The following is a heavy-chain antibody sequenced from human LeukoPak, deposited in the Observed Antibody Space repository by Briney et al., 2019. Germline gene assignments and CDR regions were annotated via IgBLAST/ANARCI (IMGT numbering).Heavy chain of an antibody. Sequence: GSSVKVSCKASGGTFSSYAISWVRQAPGQGLEWMGRIIPILGIANYAQKFQGRVTITADKSTSTAYMELSSLRSEDTAVYYCARPHPPYYDFWSGYNKVYGMDVWGQGTTVTVSS. D-gene: IGHD3-3*01. V-gene: IGHV1-69*04. CDR3: ARPHPPYYDFWSGYNKVYGMDV. CDR2: IIPILGIA. CDR1: GGTFSSYA. J-gene: IGHJ6*02.